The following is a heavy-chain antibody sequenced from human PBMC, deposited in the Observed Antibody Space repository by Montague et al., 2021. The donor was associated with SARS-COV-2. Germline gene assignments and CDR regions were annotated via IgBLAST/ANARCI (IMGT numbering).Heavy chain of an antibody. J-gene: IGHJ4*02. D-gene: IGHD3-9*01. Sequence: SETLSPTCTVSGASISSGGYFWGWLRQPPGKGLEWIASIHIGGTSYLXPSLKSRVTISIDSSKNQFSLTVTSVTAADTAVYFCARSRDWYLGNWGQGTLATVSS. CDR1: GASISSGGYF. CDR2: IHIGGTS. CDR3: ARSRDWYLGN. V-gene: IGHV4-39*07.